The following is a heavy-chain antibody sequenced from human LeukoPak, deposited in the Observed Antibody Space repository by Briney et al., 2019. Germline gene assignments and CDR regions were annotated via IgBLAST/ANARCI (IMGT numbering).Heavy chain of an antibody. D-gene: IGHD5-12*01. V-gene: IGHV4-34*01. Sequence: SETLSLTCAVYGGSFSGYYWSWIRQPPGXGLEWIGEINHSGSTNYNPSLKSRVTISVDTSKNQFSLKLSSVTAADTAVYYCAREGRGYSGYARYWGQGTLVTVSS. CDR3: AREGRGYSGYARY. CDR1: GGSFSGYY. J-gene: IGHJ4*02. CDR2: INHSGST.